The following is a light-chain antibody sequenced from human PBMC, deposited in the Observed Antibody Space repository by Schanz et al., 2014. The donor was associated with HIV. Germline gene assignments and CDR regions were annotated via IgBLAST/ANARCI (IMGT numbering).Light chain of an antibody. V-gene: IGKV3-15*01. CDR2: GAS. J-gene: IGKJ2*01. Sequence: EIVMTQSPGTLSVSPGERATLSCRASQTVSNNLAWYQQKPGQAPRLLIYGASTRVTGIPARFSGSGSGTEFTLTISSLQSDDFATYYCQQSNTFPYTFGQGTKLEIK. CDR3: QQSNTFPYT. CDR1: QTVSNN.